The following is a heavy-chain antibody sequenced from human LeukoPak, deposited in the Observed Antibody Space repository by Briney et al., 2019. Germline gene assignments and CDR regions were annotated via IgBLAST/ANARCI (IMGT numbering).Heavy chain of an antibody. V-gene: IGHV3-23*01. J-gene: IGHJ4*02. CDR3: ARGDNIVVVIAAYYFDY. Sequence: GGSLRLSCAASGFTFTKYAMSWVRQAPGKGLEWVSAISASGGSTYYADSVKGRFTISRDNAKNTLYLQMNSLRAEDTAVYYCARGDNIVVVIAAYYFDYWGQGTLVTVSS. D-gene: IGHD2-21*01. CDR1: GFTFTKYA. CDR2: ISASGGST.